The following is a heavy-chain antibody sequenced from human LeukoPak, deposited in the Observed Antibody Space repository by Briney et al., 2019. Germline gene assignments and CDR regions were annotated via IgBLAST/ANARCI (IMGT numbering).Heavy chain of an antibody. Sequence: GASVKVSCKASGYTFTGYYMHWVRQAPGQGLEWMGWINPNSGGTNYAQKFQGRVTMTRDTSISTAYMELSRLRSDDTAVYYCARFKVGEGAARTFDYWGQGTLVTVSS. D-gene: IGHD3-16*01. CDR2: INPNSGGT. V-gene: IGHV1-2*02. J-gene: IGHJ4*02. CDR1: GYTFTGYY. CDR3: ARFKVGEGAARTFDY.